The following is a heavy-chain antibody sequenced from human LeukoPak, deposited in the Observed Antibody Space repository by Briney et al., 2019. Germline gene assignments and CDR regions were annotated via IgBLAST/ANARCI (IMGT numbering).Heavy chain of an antibody. D-gene: IGHD4-23*01. Sequence: SETLSLTCTVSGGSISSYYWSWIRQPAGKGLEWIGRIYTSGSTNYNPSLKSRVTMSVDTSKNQFSLKLSSVTAADTAVYYCARDHPYLYVGNSPVMSFDIWGQGTMVTVSS. J-gene: IGHJ3*02. CDR1: GGSISSYY. V-gene: IGHV4-4*07. CDR2: IYTSGST. CDR3: ARDHPYLYVGNSPVMSFDI.